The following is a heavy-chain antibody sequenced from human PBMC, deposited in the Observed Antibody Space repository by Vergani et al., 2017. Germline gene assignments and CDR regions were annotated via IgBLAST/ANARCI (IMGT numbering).Heavy chain of an antibody. CDR1: GYTFTSYG. CDR2: ISAYNGNT. Sequence: QVQLVQSGAEVKKPGASVKVSCKASGYTFTSYGISWVRQAPGQGLEWMGWISAYNGNTNYAQKLQGRVTMTTDTSTSTAYMELRSLRSDDTDVYYCARWALGYCSSTSCSSDDYWGQGTLVTVSS. V-gene: IGHV1-18*01. D-gene: IGHD2-2*01. J-gene: IGHJ4*02. CDR3: ARWALGYCSSTSCSSDDY.